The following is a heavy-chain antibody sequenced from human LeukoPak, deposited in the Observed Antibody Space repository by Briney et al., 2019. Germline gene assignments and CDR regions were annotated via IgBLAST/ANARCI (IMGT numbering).Heavy chain of an antibody. CDR3: ARPNYVWRTYRGAIDV. CDR1: GFTVTSNY. V-gene: IGHV3-53*04. J-gene: IGHJ6*02. D-gene: IGHD3-16*01. CDR2: IYSDAST. Sequence: PGGSLRLSCAASGFTVTSNYMSWVRQAPGKGLEWVSVIYSDASTYYADSVKGRFTIPRHNSKNTLYLQMNSLRTEDTALYYCARPNYVWRTYRGAIDVWGQGTTVTVSS.